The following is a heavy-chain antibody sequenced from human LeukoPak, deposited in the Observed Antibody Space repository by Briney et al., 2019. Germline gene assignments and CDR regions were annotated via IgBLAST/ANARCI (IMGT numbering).Heavy chain of an antibody. CDR1: GGSISSSSYY. D-gene: IGHD5-12*01. CDR2: IYYSGST. V-gene: IGHV4-39*07. J-gene: IGHJ4*02. Sequence: SETLSLTCTVSGGSISSSSYYWGWIRQPPGKGLEWIGSIYYSGSTYYNPSLKSRVTISGDTSKNRFSLKLSSVTAADTAMYYCASDSGYSGYDYAYWGQGTLVTVSS. CDR3: ASDSGYSGYDYAY.